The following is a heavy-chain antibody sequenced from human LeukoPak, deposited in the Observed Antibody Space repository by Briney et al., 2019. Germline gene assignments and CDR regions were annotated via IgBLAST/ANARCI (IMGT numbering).Heavy chain of an antibody. J-gene: IGHJ4*02. CDR3: AKDLDSSGWYEY. CDR1: GFTFSSYG. D-gene: IGHD6-19*01. CDR2: IWYDGSNN. V-gene: IGHV3-33*06. Sequence: GGSLRLSCAASGFTFSSYGMHWVRQAPGKGLEWVAVIWYDGSNNDYADSVKGRFTISRDNSKNTLYLQMNSLRAEDTAVYYCAKDLDSSGWYEYWGQGTLVTVSS.